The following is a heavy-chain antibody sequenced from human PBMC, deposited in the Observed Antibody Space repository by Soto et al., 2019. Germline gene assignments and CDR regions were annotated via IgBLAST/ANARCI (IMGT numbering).Heavy chain of an antibody. V-gene: IGHV3-23*01. CDR1: GFTFNSYA. J-gene: IGHJ4*02. CDR3: AKDRTGWHTWGFAY. CDR2: LSASGGTT. Sequence: TASGFTFNSYAMSWVRQAPGKGLEWVSALSASGGTTYYADSVQGRFTISRDNSKNTLDLQMNSLRGEDTAIYYCAKDRTGWHTWGFAYWGKGLLVTVSS. D-gene: IGHD6-19*01.